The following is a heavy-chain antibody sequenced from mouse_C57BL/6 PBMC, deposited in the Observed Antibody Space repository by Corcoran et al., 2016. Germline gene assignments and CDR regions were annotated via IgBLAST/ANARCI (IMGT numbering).Heavy chain of an antibody. Sequence: QVQLQQSGAELVKPGASVKISCKASGYAFSSYWMNWVKQRPGKGIEWIGQIYPGDGDTNYNGKFKGKDTQTADKSSSKAYMQLSSLTSEDSAVYFCATDGYYVYAMDYWGQGTSVTVSS. CDR2: IYPGDGDT. D-gene: IGHD2-3*01. CDR1: GYAFSSYW. J-gene: IGHJ4*01. CDR3: ATDGYYVYAMDY. V-gene: IGHV1-80*01.